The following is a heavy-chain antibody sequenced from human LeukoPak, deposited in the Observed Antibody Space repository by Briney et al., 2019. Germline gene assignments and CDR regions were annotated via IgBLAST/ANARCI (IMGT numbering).Heavy chain of an antibody. D-gene: IGHD6-6*01. J-gene: IGHJ6*03. CDR1: GGTPKRYG. CDR2: IIPFLGTP. CDR3: ATTGQLVPDYYHYYMDV. V-gene: IGHV1-69*05. Sequence: GASVKVSCTASGGTPKRYGFTWVRQAPGQGLEWRGGIIPFLGTPNYAQKFQGRVTITTDEPTSTAYMEVSSLTSEDTAVYYCATTGQLVPDYYHYYMDVWGGGTTVTVSS.